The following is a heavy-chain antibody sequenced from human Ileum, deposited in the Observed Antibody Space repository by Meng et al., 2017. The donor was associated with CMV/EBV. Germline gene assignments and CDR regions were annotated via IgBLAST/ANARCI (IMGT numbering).Heavy chain of an antibody. J-gene: IGHJ5*02. D-gene: IGHD1-26*01. Sequence: QVQLVHAGAGVQKPGVSMKVSCKASGYTFTSSDVNWVRQATGQGLEWMGWMSPNTGNTGYAHKFKGRVTMTRNTSISTAYMELSSLRSEDTAVYYCARGWVLETWGQGTLVTVSS. CDR1: GYTFTSSD. V-gene: IGHV1-8*01. CDR2: MSPNTGNT. CDR3: ARGWVLET.